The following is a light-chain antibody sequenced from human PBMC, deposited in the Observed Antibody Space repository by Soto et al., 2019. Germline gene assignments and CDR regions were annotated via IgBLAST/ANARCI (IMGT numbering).Light chain of an antibody. CDR1: SSDVGSYNL. J-gene: IGLJ2*01. Sequence: QSVLTQPASVSGSPGQSITISCTGTSSDVGSYNLVSWYQQHPGKAPKLMIFEDSKRPSGVSNRFSGSKSGNTASLTISGLQAEDEADYYCCSYAGSRTFAFGGGTKVTVL. CDR2: EDS. V-gene: IGLV2-23*02. CDR3: CSYAGSRTFA.